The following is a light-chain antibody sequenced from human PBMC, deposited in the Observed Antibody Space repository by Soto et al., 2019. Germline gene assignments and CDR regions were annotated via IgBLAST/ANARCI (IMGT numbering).Light chain of an antibody. CDR3: QTDHNFPRT. J-gene: IGKJ1*01. CDR1: QSINGW. V-gene: IGKV1-5*03. CDR2: KAS. Sequence: DIQLTQSPSTLSASVGDRVTITCRASQSINGWLAWSQQKPGQAPNLLIYKASTLDSGVPSRFSGSGSGTEFALTVSRLQADDFATYYGQTDHNFPRTFGKATKVEI.